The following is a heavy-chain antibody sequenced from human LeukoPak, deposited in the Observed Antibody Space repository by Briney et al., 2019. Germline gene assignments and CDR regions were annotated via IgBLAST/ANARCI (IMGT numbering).Heavy chain of an antibody. CDR3: AREGRGYSSMSLDY. CDR1: GGSISSYY. CDR2: IYYSGST. Sequence: SETLSLTCTVSGGSISSYYWSWIRQPPGKGLEWIGYIYYSGSTNYNPSLKSRVTVSVDTSKNQFSLKLSSVTAADTAVYYCAREGRGYSSMSLDYWGQGTLVTVSS. J-gene: IGHJ4*02. D-gene: IGHD5-18*01. V-gene: IGHV4-59*01.